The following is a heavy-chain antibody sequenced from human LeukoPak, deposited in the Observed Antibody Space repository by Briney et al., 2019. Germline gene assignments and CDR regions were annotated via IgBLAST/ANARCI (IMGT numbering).Heavy chain of an antibody. J-gene: IGHJ4*02. CDR1: GFTFSSYA. D-gene: IGHD3-22*01. CDR2: IIGSGGYT. Sequence: GGSLRLSCAASGFTFSSYAMSWVRQAPGKGLEWVSAIIGSGGYTYYADSVKGRFTISRDNSKNTLYLQMNSLRAEDTAVYYCASRTYYYDSSGYYFDYWGQGTLVTVSS. V-gene: IGHV3-23*01. CDR3: ASRTYYYDSSGYYFDY.